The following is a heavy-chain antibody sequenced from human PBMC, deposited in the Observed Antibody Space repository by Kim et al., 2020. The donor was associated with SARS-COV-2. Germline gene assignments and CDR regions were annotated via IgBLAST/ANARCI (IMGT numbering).Heavy chain of an antibody. V-gene: IGHV3-30*04. CDR3: ARDFVIWDQPLG. CDR2: ISYDGSNK. J-gene: IGHJ4*02. CDR1: GFTFSSYA. D-gene: IGHD7-27*01. Sequence: GGSLRLSCAASGFTFSSYAMHWVRQAPGKGLEWVAVISYDGSNKYYADSVKGRFTISRDNSKNTLYLQRNSLRAEDTAVYYCARDFVIWDQPLGGGQGTLVTVSS.